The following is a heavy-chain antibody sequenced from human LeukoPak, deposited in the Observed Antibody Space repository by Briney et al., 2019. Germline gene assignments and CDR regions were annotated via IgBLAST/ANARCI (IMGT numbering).Heavy chain of an antibody. CDR1: GFTFSDYY. CDR2: ISSSGYTI. D-gene: IGHD3-22*01. J-gene: IGHJ3*02. V-gene: IGHV3-11*04. Sequence: GGSLRLSCAASGFTFSDYYMSWIRQAPGKGLEWVSYISSSGYTIYYADSVKGRFTISRDNAKNSLYLQMNSLRDKDTSVYYCARSDDSSGYYYRSVVSGAFDIWGQGTMVTVSS. CDR3: ARSDDSSGYYYRSVVSGAFDI.